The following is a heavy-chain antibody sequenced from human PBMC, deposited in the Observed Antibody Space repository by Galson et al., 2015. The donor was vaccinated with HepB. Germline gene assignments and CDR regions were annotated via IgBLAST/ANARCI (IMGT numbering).Heavy chain of an antibody. D-gene: IGHD2-2*01. CDR1: GFTFSSYS. J-gene: IGHJ4*02. CDR2: ISSSSSYI. CDR3: ASSGYCSSTSCYEPY. Sequence: SLRLSCAASGFTFSSYSMNWVRQAPGKGLEWVSSISSSSSYIYYADSVKGRFTISRDNAKNSLYLQMNSLRAEDTAVYYCASSGYCSSTSCYEPYWGQGTLVTVSS. V-gene: IGHV3-21*01.